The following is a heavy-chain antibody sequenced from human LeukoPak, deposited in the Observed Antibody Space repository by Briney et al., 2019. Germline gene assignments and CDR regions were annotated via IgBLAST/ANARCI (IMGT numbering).Heavy chain of an antibody. D-gene: IGHD3-22*01. J-gene: IGHJ4*02. CDR3: AKDLDGYYDSSGYSYYFDY. Sequence: PGGSLRLSCAASGFTFSSYAMSWVRQAPGKGLEWVSAISGSGGSTYYADSVKGRFTISRDNSKNTLYLQMNSLRAEDTAVYHCAKDLDGYYDSSGYSYYFDYWGQGTLVTVSS. CDR2: ISGSGGST. CDR1: GFTFSSYA. V-gene: IGHV3-23*01.